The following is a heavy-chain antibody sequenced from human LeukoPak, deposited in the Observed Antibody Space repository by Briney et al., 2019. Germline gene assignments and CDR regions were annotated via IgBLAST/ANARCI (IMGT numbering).Heavy chain of an antibody. CDR2: TRNRADGYTT. CDR1: GFTFSDHN. CDR3: ARDYFYY. V-gene: IGHV3-72*01. J-gene: IGHJ4*02. Sequence: GGSLRLSCAASGASGFTFSDHNLDWVRQAPGKGLEWIGRTRNRADGYTTYYAASVKGRFTISRDELQNSLYLQMNSLKTEDTAVYYCARDYFYYWGQGTLVTVSS.